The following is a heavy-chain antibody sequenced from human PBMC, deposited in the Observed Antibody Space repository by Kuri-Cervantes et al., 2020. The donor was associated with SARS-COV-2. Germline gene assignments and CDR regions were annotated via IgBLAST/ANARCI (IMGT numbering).Heavy chain of an antibody. CDR1: GYSFTGYY. V-gene: IGHV1-2*04. CDR2: INPNRGGT. CDR3: ARSTPFRRLGVISHGGAFEI. Sequence: ASVKVSCKASGYSFTGYYMHWVRQAPGQGLEWMGWINPNRGGTNYAPKFQGWVTMTRDTSISPVYMELSRLRSDDTAVYYCARSTPFRRLGVISHGGAFEIWGQGTMVTVSS. J-gene: IGHJ3*02. D-gene: IGHD3-22*01.